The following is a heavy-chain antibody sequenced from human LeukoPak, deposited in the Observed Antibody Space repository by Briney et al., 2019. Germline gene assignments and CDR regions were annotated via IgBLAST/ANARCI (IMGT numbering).Heavy chain of an antibody. CDR2: ISGSGGST. V-gene: IGHV3-23*01. CDR3: AKVLGAAVAGTALGYFQH. J-gene: IGHJ1*01. D-gene: IGHD6-19*01. CDR1: GFTFSSYA. Sequence: GGSLRLSCAASGFTFSSYAMSWVRQAPGKGLEWVSAISGSGGSTYYADSVKGRFTISRDNSKNTLYLQMNSLRAEDTAVYYCAKVLGAAVAGTALGYFQHWGQGTLVTVSS.